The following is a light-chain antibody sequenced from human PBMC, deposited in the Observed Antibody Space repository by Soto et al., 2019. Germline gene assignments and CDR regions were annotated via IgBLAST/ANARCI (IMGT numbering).Light chain of an antibody. V-gene: IGKV3-20*01. J-gene: IGKJ1*01. Sequence: EIVLTQSPGTLSLSTGERATLSCRASQSVSSSYLAWYQQKPGQAPRILIYGASSRATGIPDRFSGSGSGTDSSLTISRLDSEHLAVYYCQQYVSAGGWTLGPGTKVEL. CDR2: GAS. CDR1: QSVSSSY. CDR3: QQYVSAGGWT.